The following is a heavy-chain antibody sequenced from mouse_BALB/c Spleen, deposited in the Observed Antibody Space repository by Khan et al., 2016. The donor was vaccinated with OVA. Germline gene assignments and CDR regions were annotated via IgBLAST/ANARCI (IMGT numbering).Heavy chain of an antibody. Sequence: EVELVESGGGLVKPGGSLKLSCAASGFTFSSYTMSWVRQTPEKRLEWVATISSGGTYTYYPDSLKGRFTISRDNAKNTLYLQMRSLKSEDTAMYYCTRDGNYALWYFDVWGAGTTVTVSS. CDR2: ISSGGTYT. J-gene: IGHJ1*01. CDR1: GFTFSSYT. D-gene: IGHD2-1*01. V-gene: IGHV5-6-4*01. CDR3: TRDGNYALWYFDV.